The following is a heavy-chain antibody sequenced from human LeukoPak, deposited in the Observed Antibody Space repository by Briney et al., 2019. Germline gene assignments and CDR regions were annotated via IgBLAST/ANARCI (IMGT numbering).Heavy chain of an antibody. D-gene: IGHD1-20*01. CDR2: MNPNSGNT. CDR3: ARAITGTHHTGDY. J-gene: IGHJ4*02. CDR1: GYTFTSYD. Sequence: ASAKVSCKASGYTFTSYDINWVRQATGQGLERMGWMNPNSGNTGYAQKFQGRVTMTRNTSISTAYMELSSLRSEDTAVYYCARAITGTHHTGDYWGQGTLVTVSS. V-gene: IGHV1-8*01.